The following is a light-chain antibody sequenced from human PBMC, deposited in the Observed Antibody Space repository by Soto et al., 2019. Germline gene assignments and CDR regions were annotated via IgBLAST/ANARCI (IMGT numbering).Light chain of an antibody. J-gene: IGKJ5*01. CDR1: QRVTSNS. CDR3: QQYGTSPPIT. Sequence: EIVLTQSPGTLSLSPGERATLSCRASQRVTSNSLAWYQQKSGQAPRLVFYGPSSRGTGIPERFSGSGSGTDFTLTISRLEPDDFAVYFCQQYGTSPPITFGQGTRLEIK. V-gene: IGKV3-20*01. CDR2: GPS.